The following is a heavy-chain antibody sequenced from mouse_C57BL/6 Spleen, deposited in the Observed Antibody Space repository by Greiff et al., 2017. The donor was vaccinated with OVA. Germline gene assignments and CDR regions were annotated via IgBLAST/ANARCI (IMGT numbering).Heavy chain of an antibody. J-gene: IGHJ3*01. CDR3: ARHYYGSRPFAY. V-gene: IGHV1-55*01. CDR1: GYTFTSYW. CDR2: IYPGSGST. D-gene: IGHD1-1*01. Sequence: QVQLQQPGAELVKPGASVKMSCKASGYTFTSYWITWVKQRPGQGLEWIGDIYPGSGSTNYNEKFKSKATLTVDTSASTAYMQLSSLTSEDSAVYYCARHYYGSRPFAYWGQGTLVTVSA.